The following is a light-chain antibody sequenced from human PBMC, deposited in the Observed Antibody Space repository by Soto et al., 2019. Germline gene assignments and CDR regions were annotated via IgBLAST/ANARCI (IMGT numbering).Light chain of an antibody. CDR2: ETS. CDR1: QDISNY. CDR3: QKYNSGRWT. J-gene: IGKJ1*01. Sequence: DIQMTQSPSSLSASVGDRVTITCRASQDISNYLAWYQQKPGKVPKLLIYETSTLQSGVPSRFSGSGSGTDFTLTISSLQTEDVATYYCQKYNSGRWTFGQGTKVDIK. V-gene: IGKV1-27*01.